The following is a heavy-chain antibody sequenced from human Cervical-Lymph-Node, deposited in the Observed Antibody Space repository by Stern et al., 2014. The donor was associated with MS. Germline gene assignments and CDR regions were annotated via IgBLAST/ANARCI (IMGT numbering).Heavy chain of an antibody. V-gene: IGHV2-5*02. CDR2: SYWDDQE. J-gene: IGHJ4*02. Sequence: QITLKESGPALVKPTQTLTLTCTFSGFSLSTSGLGVGWIRQPPGEALEWLAYSYWDDQERYSPSLKSRLTITKDTSKNQVVLTLTNVDPVDTATYYCAHRTAGPFDYWGQGTLVTVSS. CDR1: GFSLSTSGLG. CDR3: AHRTAGPFDY.